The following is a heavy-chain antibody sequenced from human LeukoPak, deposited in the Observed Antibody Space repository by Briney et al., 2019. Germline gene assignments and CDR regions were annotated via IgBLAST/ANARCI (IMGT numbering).Heavy chain of an antibody. V-gene: IGHV4-39*01. CDR3: ARLGGDSSSHDY. CDR1: GGSISSSSYC. J-gene: IGHJ4*02. Sequence: SETLSLTCTVSGGSISSSSYCWGWIRQPPGKGLEWIGSIYYSGSTYYNPSLKSRVTISVDTSKNQFSLKLSSVTAADTAVYYCARLGGDSSSHDYWGQGTLVTVSS. D-gene: IGHD6-13*01. CDR2: IYYSGST.